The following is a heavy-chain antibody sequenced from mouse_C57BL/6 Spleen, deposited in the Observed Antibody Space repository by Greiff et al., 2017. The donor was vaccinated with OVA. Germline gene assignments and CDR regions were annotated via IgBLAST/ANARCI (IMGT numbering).Heavy chain of an antibody. V-gene: IGHV1-61*01. CDR3: ARWNYSNSLAKDY. D-gene: IGHD2-5*01. Sequence: QVQLQQPGAELVRPGSSVKLSCKASGYTFTSYWMDWVKQRPGQGLEWIGNIYPSDSETHYKQKFKDKATLTVDKSSSTAYMQLSSLTSEDSAVYYCARWNYSNSLAKDYWGQGTSVTVSS. CDR1: GYTFTSYW. J-gene: IGHJ4*01. CDR2: IYPSDSET.